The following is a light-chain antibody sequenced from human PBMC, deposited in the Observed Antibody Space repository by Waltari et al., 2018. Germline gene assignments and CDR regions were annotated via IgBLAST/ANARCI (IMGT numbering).Light chain of an antibody. CDR3: QQYHSIPIT. J-gene: IGKJ5*01. CDR2: WAS. V-gene: IGKV4-1*01. Sequence: DIVMTQSPQSLTVSLGERATINCKSSQSVLYSSNNKNFLGWYQQKPGQPPKLLIYWASIRESGVPDRVNGIGSGTDCTLTINSLQAEDVAIYYCQQYHSIPITFGQGTRLEIK. CDR1: QSVLYSSNNKNF.